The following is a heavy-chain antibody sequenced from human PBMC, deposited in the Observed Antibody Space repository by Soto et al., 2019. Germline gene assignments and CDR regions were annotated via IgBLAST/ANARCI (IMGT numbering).Heavy chain of an antibody. CDR2: ISRSGDYT. CDR1: GFTFSNYY. J-gene: IGHJ4*02. Sequence: VQLVESGGGLVKPGGSLRLSCAASGFTFSNYYMSWIRQAPGKGLEWISYISRSGDYTNYADSVKGRFTISRDNAKNSLFLQMNSLRAEDTAVYYCARDQGENYDSSGYYSKWGQGTLVTVSS. CDR3: ARDQGENYDSSGYYSK. D-gene: IGHD3-22*01. V-gene: IGHV3-11*05.